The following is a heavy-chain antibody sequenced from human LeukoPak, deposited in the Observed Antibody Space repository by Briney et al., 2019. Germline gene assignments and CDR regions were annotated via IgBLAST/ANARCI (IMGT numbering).Heavy chain of an antibody. D-gene: IGHD3-10*01. CDR1: EFTFSSYA. CDR2: ISGGGSST. J-gene: IGHJ4*02. V-gene: IGHV3-23*01. Sequence: GGSLRLSCAASEFTFSSYAMSWVRQAPGKGLEWVSVISGGGSSTYYADSVKGRFTISRDNAKNSLYLQMNSLRAEDTAVYYCATQRAWSGESDYWGQGNLVTVSS. CDR3: ATQRAWSGESDY.